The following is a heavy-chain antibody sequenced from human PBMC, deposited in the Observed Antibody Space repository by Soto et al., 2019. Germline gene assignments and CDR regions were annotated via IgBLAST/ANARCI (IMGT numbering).Heavy chain of an antibody. Sequence: SRPARVHTTESLTLTCTFSGFSLSTSGMRVSWIRKPPGKAREWLARIDWDDDKFYSKSLTTRLTISKDPSKNQVVLKMTNMAPVDTAPYYCARIGGGRGGDYWGQGTLVTVSS. CDR2: IDWDDDK. D-gene: IGHD3-16*01. V-gene: IGHV2-70*04. J-gene: IGHJ4*02. CDR1: GFSLSTSGMR. CDR3: ARIGGGRGGDY.